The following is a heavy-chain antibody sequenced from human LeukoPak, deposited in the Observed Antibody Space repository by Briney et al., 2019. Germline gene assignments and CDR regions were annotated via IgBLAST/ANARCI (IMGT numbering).Heavy chain of an antibody. J-gene: IGHJ4*02. Sequence: ASVKVSCKASGYTFTGYYMHWVRQAPGQGLEWMARINPNSGGTNYAQKFQGRVTMTRDTSISTAYMELSRLRSDDTAVYYCARDFPTSIAAAGTDYWGQGTLVTVSS. CDR1: GYTFTGYY. CDR2: INPNSGGT. V-gene: IGHV1-2*06. CDR3: ARDFPTSIAAAGTDY. D-gene: IGHD6-13*01.